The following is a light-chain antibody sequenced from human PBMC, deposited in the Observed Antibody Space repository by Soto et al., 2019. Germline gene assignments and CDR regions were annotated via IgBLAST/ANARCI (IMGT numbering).Light chain of an antibody. V-gene: IGLV2-23*01. CDR2: EGS. Sequence: QSALTQPASVSGSPGQSITISCTGTSSDVGSYNRVFWYQQHTGKAPKLMIYEGSKRPSGVSNRFSGFKSGNTASLTISGLQAEDEADYYCCSYAGSEVFGGGTKLTVL. CDR3: CSYAGSEV. J-gene: IGLJ2*01. CDR1: SSDVGSYNR.